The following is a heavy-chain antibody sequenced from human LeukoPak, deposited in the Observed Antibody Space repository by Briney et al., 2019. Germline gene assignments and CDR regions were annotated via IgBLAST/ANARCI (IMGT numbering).Heavy chain of an antibody. D-gene: IGHD5-12*01. CDR3: AKESDSGYHSEGPKN. CDR1: GFVLSAYG. V-gene: IGHV3-30*02. Sequence: GGSLRLSCAASGFVLSAYGMHWVRQAPDKGLEWVAFVRNDGSKEYYVGSVKGRFTISRDKSKNTLYLRMNSLRAEDTAVYSCAKESDSGYHSEGPKNWGLGTLVTVSS. J-gene: IGHJ4*02. CDR2: VRNDGSKE.